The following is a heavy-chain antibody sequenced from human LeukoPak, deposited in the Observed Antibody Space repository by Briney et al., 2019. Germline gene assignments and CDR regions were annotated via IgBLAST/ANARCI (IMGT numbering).Heavy chain of an antibody. V-gene: IGHV1-2*02. CDR2: INPNTGDT. CDR3: GVVAANDAFDI. J-gene: IGHJ3*02. CDR1: GYTFTGYY. Sequence: GASVKVSCKASGYTFTGYYLQWVRQAPGQGLEWMGWINPNTGDTNYAQKFQGRVTMTRDTSISTAYMELSRLRSDDTAVYYCGVVAANDAFDIWGQGTMVTVSS. D-gene: IGHD2-15*01.